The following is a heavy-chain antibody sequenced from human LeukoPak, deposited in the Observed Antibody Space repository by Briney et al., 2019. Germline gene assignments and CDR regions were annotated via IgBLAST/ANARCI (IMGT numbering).Heavy chain of an antibody. CDR3: ARGIAAAGVVGVFDY. CDR1: GFSVSSNH. V-gene: IGHV3-66*01. D-gene: IGHD6-13*01. CDR2: IYSGGNT. J-gene: IGHJ4*02. Sequence: PGGSLRLSCAASGFSVSSNHMSWVRQAPGKGPEWVSVIYSGGNTHYADSVKGRFTISRDNSKNTLYLQMNSLRAEDTAVYYCARGIAAAGVVGVFDYWGQGTLVTVSS.